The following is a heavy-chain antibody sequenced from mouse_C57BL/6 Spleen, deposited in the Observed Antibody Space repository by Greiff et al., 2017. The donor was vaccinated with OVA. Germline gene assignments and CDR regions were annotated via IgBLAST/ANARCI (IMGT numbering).Heavy chain of an antibody. J-gene: IGHJ4*01. CDR3: ASYYGSSYLRYSMDY. D-gene: IGHD1-1*01. V-gene: IGHV2-2*01. Sequence: VQLQQSGPGLVQPSQSLSITCTVSGFSLTSYGVHWVRQSPGKGLEWLGVIWSGGSTDYNAAFISRLSISKNNSKSQVFFKMNSLQADDTAIYYGASYYGSSYLRYSMDYWGQGTSVTGSS. CDR1: GFSLTSYG. CDR2: IWSGGST.